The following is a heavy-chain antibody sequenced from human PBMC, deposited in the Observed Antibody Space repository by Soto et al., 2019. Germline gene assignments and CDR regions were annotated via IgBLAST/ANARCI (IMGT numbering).Heavy chain of an antibody. D-gene: IGHD6-6*01. J-gene: IGHJ6*03. V-gene: IGHV3-48*01. CDR3: GRDNRIAARKTYYYYMDV. CDR2: ISSSSSTI. Sequence: EVQLVESGGGLVQPGGSLRLSCAASGFTFSSYSMNWVRQAPGKGLEWVSYISSSSSTIYYADSVKGRFTISRDNANKSLYLQMNNLRAEDTAVDYCGRDNRIAARKTYYYYMDVWGKGTTVTVSS. CDR1: GFTFSSYS.